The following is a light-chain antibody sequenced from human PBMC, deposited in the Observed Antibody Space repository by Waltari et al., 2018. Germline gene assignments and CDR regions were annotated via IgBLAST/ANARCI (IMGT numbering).Light chain of an antibody. Sequence: QSALPQPASVSGSPGQSIPIPCTGPTRDIRIHDYVAWYQQHPAKAPKLWIYEGTNRPSGVSTRFSGSKSGSTASLTISGLQADDEAHYYCSSYTGGSTLLVFGGGTDLTVL. CDR1: TRDIRIHDY. CDR2: EGT. J-gene: IGLJ2*01. V-gene: IGLV2-14*01. CDR3: SSYTGGSTLLV.